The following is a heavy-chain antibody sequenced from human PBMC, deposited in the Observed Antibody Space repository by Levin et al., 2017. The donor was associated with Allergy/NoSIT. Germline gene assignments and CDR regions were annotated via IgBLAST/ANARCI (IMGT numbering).Heavy chain of an antibody. CDR2: INHSGST. J-gene: IGHJ6*02. CDR1: GGSFSGYY. CDR3: ARESNWNYVHYYYGMDV. D-gene: IGHD1-7*01. Sequence: SQTLSLTCAVYGGSFSGYYWSWIRQPPGKGLEWIGEINHSGSTNYNPSLKSRVTISVDTSKNQFSLKLSSVTAADTAVYYCARESNWNYVHYYYGMDVWGQGTTVTVSS. V-gene: IGHV4-34*01.